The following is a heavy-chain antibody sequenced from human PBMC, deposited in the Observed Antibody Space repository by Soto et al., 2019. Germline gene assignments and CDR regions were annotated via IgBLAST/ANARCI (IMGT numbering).Heavy chain of an antibody. V-gene: IGHV3-30-3*01. CDR3: ARDRLRYNWNDFPYYYGMDV. CDR1: GYTFSTYY. Sequence: SCKASGYTFSTYYMHWVRQAPGKGLEWVAVISYDGSNKYYADSVKGRFTISRDNSKNTLYLQMNSLRAEDTAVYYCARDRLRYNWNDFPYYYGMDVWGQGTTVTVSS. D-gene: IGHD1-1*01. CDR2: ISYDGSNK. J-gene: IGHJ6*02.